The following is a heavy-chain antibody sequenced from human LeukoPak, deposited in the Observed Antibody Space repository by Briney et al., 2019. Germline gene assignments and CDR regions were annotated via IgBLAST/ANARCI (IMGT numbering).Heavy chain of an antibody. CDR3: ARYCTSTTCILRGFDY. CDR2: IYHTGSA. V-gene: IGHV4-38-2*01. D-gene: IGHD2-2*01. CDR1: GYSFTSGHY. Sequence: SPSETLSLTCSVSGYSFTSGHYWGWIRQPPGKGLEWIANIYHTGSAHYNPSLKSRVTISVDTSKNQFSLKLSSVTAADTAVYYCARYCTSTTCILRGFDYWGQGTLVTVSS. J-gene: IGHJ4*02.